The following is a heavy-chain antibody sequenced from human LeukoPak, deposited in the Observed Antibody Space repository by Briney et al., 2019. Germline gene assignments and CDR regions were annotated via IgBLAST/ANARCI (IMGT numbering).Heavy chain of an antibody. J-gene: IGHJ4*02. V-gene: IGHV4-4*07. CDR2: IYSSGTF. D-gene: IGHD5-24*01. CDR1: GGSISGYY. Sequence: SETLSLTCSVSGGSISGYYWTWMRQPAGRGLEWIGRIYSSGTFYSNPSLESRVTISLDASNNQFSLKLTSVTAADTAVYYCARGTEMTKIAGHYSFDHWGRGTLVSVSS. CDR3: ARGTEMTKIAGHYSFDH.